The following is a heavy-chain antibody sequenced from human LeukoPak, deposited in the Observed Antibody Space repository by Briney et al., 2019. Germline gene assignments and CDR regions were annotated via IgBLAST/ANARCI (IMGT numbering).Heavy chain of an antibody. CDR3: ATTTLGGSYPFDY. CDR2: ISYDGSNK. CDR1: GFTFSSYA. J-gene: IGHJ4*02. Sequence: GRSLRLSCAASGFTFSSYAMHWVRQAPGKGLEWVAVISYDGSNKYYADSVKGRFTISRDNSKNTLYLQMNSLRAEDTAVSYCATTTLGGSYPFDYWGQGTLVTVSS. D-gene: IGHD1-26*01. V-gene: IGHV3-30-3*02.